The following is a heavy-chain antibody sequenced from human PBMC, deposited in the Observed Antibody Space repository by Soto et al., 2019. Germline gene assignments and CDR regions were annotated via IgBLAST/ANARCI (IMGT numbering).Heavy chain of an antibody. CDR1: GYSFTSYW. CDR2: IYPGDSDT. D-gene: IGHD6-19*01. J-gene: IGHJ4*01. V-gene: IGHV5-51*01. Sequence: GESLKISCKGSGYSFTSYWIGWVRQMPGKGLEWMGIIYPGDSDTRYSPSFQGQVTISADNSKNTLYLQMDSLRPEDTAVYYCAKEIAVAGDLDYWGHGTLVTVSS. CDR3: AKEIAVAGDLDY.